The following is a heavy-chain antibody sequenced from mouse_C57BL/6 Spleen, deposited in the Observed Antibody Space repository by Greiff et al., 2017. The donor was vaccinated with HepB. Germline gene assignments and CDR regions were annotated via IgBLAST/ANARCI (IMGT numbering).Heavy chain of an antibody. CDR2: INPSSGYT. Sequence: VQLQQSGAELAKPGASVKLSCKASGYTFTSYWMHWVKQRPGQGLEWIGYINPSSGYTKYNQKFKDKATLTADKSSSTAYMQLSSLTSEDSAVYYCAKIYYGNYEGAMDYWGQGTSVTVSS. D-gene: IGHD2-1*01. CDR3: AKIYYGNYEGAMDY. V-gene: IGHV1-7*01. J-gene: IGHJ4*01. CDR1: GYTFTSYW.